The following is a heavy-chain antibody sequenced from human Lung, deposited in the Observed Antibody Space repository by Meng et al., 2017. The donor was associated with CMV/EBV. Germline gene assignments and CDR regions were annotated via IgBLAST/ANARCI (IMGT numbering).Heavy chain of an antibody. J-gene: IGHJ4*02. D-gene: IGHD2-15*01. Sequence: GESXKTSCAASGFTFSSYSVNWVRQAPGKGLEWVSSISSNSKYIFYADSVKGRFTISRDNAKNALHLQMNSLRDEDTALYYCARVYCSRGSCSFDYWGQGTLVTVSS. CDR1: GFTFSSYS. CDR3: ARVYCSRGSCSFDY. V-gene: IGHV3-21*01. CDR2: ISSNSKYI.